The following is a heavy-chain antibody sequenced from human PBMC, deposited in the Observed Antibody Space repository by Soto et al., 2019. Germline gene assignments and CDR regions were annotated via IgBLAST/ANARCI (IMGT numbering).Heavy chain of an antibody. Sequence: QVQLVESGGGVVQPGKSLRLSCAASGFTFSSYAMYWVRQAPGKGLEGVTLISSDGSNIYYADSVKGRFTISRDNSKNTLYLQMNSLRADDTAVYYCARGGLEPVDYWGQGTLVTVFS. CDR3: ARGGLEPVDY. CDR2: ISSDGSNI. V-gene: IGHV3-30-3*01. CDR1: GFTFSSYA. D-gene: IGHD2-2*01. J-gene: IGHJ4*02.